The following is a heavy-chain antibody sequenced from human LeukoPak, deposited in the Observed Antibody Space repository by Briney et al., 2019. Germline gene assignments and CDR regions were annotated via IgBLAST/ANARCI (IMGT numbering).Heavy chain of an antibody. D-gene: IGHD2-2*01. J-gene: IGHJ6*03. Sequence: ASAKVSCKASGGTFSSYAISWVRQAPGQGLEWMGGIIPIFGTANYAQKFQGGVTITTDESTSTAYMELSSLRSEDTAVYYCARAKPYCSSTSCFYYYYYYMDVWGKGTTVTVSS. CDR2: IIPIFGTA. CDR3: ARAKPYCSSTSCFYYYYYYMDV. CDR1: GGTFSSYA. V-gene: IGHV1-69*05.